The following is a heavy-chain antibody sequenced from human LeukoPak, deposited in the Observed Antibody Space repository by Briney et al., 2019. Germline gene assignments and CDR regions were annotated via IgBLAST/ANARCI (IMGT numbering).Heavy chain of an antibody. D-gene: IGHD1-26*01. V-gene: IGHV4-39*01. CDR2: IYYSGTT. Sequence: SETLSLTCIVSGDSINGSPYYWDWIRQSPGMGLEWIGSIYYSGTTYYNPSLKSRVTISVDTSKNQFTLNLSSVTAADTAVHYCASHNSGTFYRFDNWGQGTLVTVSS. CDR3: ASHNSGTFYRFDN. CDR1: GDSINGSPYY. J-gene: IGHJ4*02.